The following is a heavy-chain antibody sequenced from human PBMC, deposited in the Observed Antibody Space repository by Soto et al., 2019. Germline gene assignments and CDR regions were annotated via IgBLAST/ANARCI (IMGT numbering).Heavy chain of an antibody. CDR1: GFTFNISW. CDR3: TTEPPFDY. V-gene: IGHV3-15*01. CDR2: IKSKTDGGTA. Sequence: PGGSLRLSCAASGFTFNISWMSWVRQTPGKGLEWVGLIKSKTDGGTADYAARVKGRFTILRDDSKSTLYLHMNSLKTEDTAVYYCTTEPPFDYWGQGTHVTVSS. J-gene: IGHJ4*02.